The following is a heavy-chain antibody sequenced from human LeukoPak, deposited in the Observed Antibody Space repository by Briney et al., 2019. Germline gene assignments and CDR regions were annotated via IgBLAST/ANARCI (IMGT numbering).Heavy chain of an antibody. V-gene: IGHV1-69*13. CDR3: ARVGCSSTSCYTVWFDP. D-gene: IGHD2-2*02. Sequence: ASVKVSCKASGGTFSSYAISWVRQAPGQGFEWMGGIIPIFGTANYAQKFQGRVTITADESTSTAYMELSSLRSEDTAVYYCARVGCSSTSCYTVWFDPWGQGTLVTVSS. J-gene: IGHJ5*02. CDR1: GGTFSSYA. CDR2: IIPIFGTA.